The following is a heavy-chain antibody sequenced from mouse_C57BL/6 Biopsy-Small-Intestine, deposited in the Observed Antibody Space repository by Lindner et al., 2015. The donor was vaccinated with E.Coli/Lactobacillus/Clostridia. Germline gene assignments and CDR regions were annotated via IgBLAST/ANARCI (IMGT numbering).Heavy chain of an antibody. J-gene: IGHJ2*01. D-gene: IGHD2-1*01. V-gene: IGHV1-82*01. CDR1: GYAFSSSW. CDR3: ARHERDGNYFDY. Sequence: VQLQESGPELVKPGAPVKISCKASGYAFSSSWMSWVKQRPGKGLEWIGRIYPGDGDTNYNGKFKGKATLTADKSSSTVYMELSRLTSEDSAVYFCARHERDGNYFDYWGQGTTLTVSS. CDR2: IYPGDGDT.